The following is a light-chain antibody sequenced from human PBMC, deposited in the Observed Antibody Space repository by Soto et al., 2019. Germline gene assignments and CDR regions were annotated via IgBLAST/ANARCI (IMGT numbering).Light chain of an antibody. Sequence: DVVLTPTPLSSPVTLGQPASISCRSSQSLVYSDGNTYLSWLQQRPGQPPRLLIYQISNRFSGVPDRFSGIGAGTDFTLKISRVEAEDVGVYYCVQFAHFPRTFGQGTKLEI. V-gene: IGKV2-24*01. CDR2: QIS. J-gene: IGKJ1*01. CDR1: QSLVYSDGNTY. CDR3: VQFAHFPRT.